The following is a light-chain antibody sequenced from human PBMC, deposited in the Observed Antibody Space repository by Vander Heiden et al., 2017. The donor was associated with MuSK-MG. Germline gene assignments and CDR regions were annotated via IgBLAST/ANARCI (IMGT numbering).Light chain of an antibody. CDR1: SSNIGSNY. CDR2: RNN. V-gene: IGLV1-47*01. J-gene: IGLJ2*01. CDR3: AAWEDSLSGYVV. Sequence: QSVLTQPPSASGTPGQRVTISCSGSSSNIGSNYVYWYQQLPGTAPNLLIYRNNQRPSGVPHRFSGSKSGTSASLAISGLRSADEADYYCAAWEDSLSGYVVFGGGTKLTVL.